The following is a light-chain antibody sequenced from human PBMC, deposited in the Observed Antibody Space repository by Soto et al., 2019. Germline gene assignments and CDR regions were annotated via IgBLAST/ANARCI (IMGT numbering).Light chain of an antibody. J-gene: IGLJ2*01. V-gene: IGLV2-8*01. CDR2: EVS. CDR3: SSYAGSNNVV. CDR1: SSDVGGYNY. Sequence: QSALTQPPSASGSPGQSVTISCTGTSSDVGGYNYVSWYQQHPGKAPKLMIYEVSKRPSGVPDRFSGSKSGNTASLTVSGLQAEDEAEYYCSSYAGSNNVVCGGGTKLTVL.